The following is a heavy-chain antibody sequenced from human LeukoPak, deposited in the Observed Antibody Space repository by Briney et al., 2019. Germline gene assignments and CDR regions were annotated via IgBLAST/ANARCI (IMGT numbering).Heavy chain of an antibody. V-gene: IGHV3-30*04. Sequence: PGRSLRLSCAASGFTFSSYAMHWVRQAPGKGLEWVAVISYDGSNKYYADSVKGRFTISRDNSKNTLYLQMNSLRAEDTAVYYCAREGSGWYRAYYYYMDVWGKGTTVTVSS. CDR3: AREGSGWYRAYYYYMDV. D-gene: IGHD6-19*01. CDR1: GFTFSSYA. J-gene: IGHJ6*03. CDR2: ISYDGSNK.